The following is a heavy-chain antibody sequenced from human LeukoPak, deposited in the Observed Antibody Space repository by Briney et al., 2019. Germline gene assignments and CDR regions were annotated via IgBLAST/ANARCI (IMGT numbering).Heavy chain of an antibody. CDR1: GASSSGYY. Sequence: SETLSLTCAVYGASSSGYYWSWIRQPPGKGLEWIGEINLGGSTNYNPSLKSRVTISVDTSKNQFSLKLSSVTAADTAVYYCARGLKVLRARSNMDVWGKGTTVTVSS. CDR3: ARGLKVLRARSNMDV. D-gene: IGHD3-3*01. CDR2: INLGGST. J-gene: IGHJ6*04. V-gene: IGHV4-34*01.